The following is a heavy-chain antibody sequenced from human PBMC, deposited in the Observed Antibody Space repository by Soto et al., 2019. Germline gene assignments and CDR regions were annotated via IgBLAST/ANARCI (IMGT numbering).Heavy chain of an antibody. J-gene: IGHJ3*02. CDR3: AKDRDILNGDDFDI. D-gene: IGHD3-9*01. Sequence: GGSLRLSCAASGFTFSSYGMHWVRQAPGKGLEWVAVISYDGSNKYYADSVKGRFTISRDNSKNTLYLQMNSLRAEDTAVYYCAKDRDILNGDDFDIWGQGTMVTVSS. V-gene: IGHV3-30*18. CDR1: GFTFSSYG. CDR2: ISYDGSNK.